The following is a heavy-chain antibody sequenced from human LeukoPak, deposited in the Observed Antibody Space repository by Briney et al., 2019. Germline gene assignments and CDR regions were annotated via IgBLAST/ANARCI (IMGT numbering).Heavy chain of an antibody. Sequence: GGSLRLSCAASGFTFSNAWMSWVRQAPGKGLEWVGRIKSKTDGGTIDYAAPVKGRFTISRDDSKNTLYLQMNSLKSEDTAVYYCTTVVAATLPPTPDYWGQGTLVTVSS. V-gene: IGHV3-15*01. CDR1: GFTFSNAW. CDR2: IKSKTDGGTI. CDR3: TTVVAATLPPTPDY. D-gene: IGHD2-15*01. J-gene: IGHJ4*02.